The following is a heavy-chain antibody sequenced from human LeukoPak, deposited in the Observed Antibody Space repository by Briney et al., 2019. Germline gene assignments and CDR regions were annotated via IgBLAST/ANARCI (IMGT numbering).Heavy chain of an antibody. CDR1: GYSFSTYW. CDR2: IYVGDSNT. V-gene: IGHV5-51*01. Sequence: GESLKISCKGSGYSFSTYWIGWLRQMPGKGLEWMGIIYVGDSNTRYSPSFQGQVTVSVDKSISTAYLQWSSLKASDTALYYCARHTTDTFDIWGQGTMVTVSS. J-gene: IGHJ3*02. CDR3: ARHTTDTFDI. D-gene: IGHD4-17*01.